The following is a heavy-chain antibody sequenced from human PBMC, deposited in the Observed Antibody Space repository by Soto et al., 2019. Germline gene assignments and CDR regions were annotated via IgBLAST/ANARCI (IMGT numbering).Heavy chain of an antibody. J-gene: IGHJ4*02. CDR1: GFTFSDYT. V-gene: IGHV3-21*06. Sequence: VGSLRLSCAVSGFTFSDYTMNWVRQAPGKGLQWVSSISVSGTFIYYADSVKGRFTISRDNAKNSLQLQMKSLRADDTAIYYCARVSDDSTPEYWGQGTLVTVSS. CDR3: ARVSDDSTPEY. D-gene: IGHD4-4*01. CDR2: ISVSGTFI.